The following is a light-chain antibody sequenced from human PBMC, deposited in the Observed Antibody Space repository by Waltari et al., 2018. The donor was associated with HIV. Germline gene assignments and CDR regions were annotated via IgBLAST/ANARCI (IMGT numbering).Light chain of an antibody. J-gene: IGLJ2*01. CDR3: LLSYSGARGV. CDR1: TGAVTSGHY. Sequence: QAVVTQEPSLTVSPGGTVTLTCGSSTGAVTSGHYPYWFQQKPGQAPRTLICDTSNKHSWTPARCSGSLLGGKAALTLSGAQPEDEAEYYCLLSYSGARGVFGGGTKLTVL. CDR2: DTS. V-gene: IGLV7-46*01.